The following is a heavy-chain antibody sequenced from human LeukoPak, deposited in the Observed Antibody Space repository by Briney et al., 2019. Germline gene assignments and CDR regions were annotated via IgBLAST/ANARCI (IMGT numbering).Heavy chain of an antibody. CDR3: ARDFHMVRGVISWANDAFDI. CDR2: IYYSGNT. J-gene: IGHJ3*02. Sequence: PSETLSLTCTVSGGSISSGGYYWSWIRQHPGKGLEWIGYIYYSGNTYYNPSLKSRLTISLDTSKNQFSLKLRSVTAADTAVYYCARDFHMVRGVISWANDAFDIWGQGTMVTVSS. D-gene: IGHD3-10*01. V-gene: IGHV4-31*02. CDR1: GGSISSGGYY.